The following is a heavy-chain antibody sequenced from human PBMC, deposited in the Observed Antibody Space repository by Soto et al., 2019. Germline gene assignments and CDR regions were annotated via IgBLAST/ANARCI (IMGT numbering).Heavy chain of an antibody. CDR2: IYYSGST. J-gene: IGHJ4*02. CDR3: ARLLTRMGDTSWFGELSNYFDY. V-gene: IGHV4-39*01. Sequence: SETLSLTCTVSGGSISSSSYYWGWIRQPPGKGLEWIGSIYYSGSTYYNPSLKSRVTISVDTSKNQFSLKLSSVTAADTAVYYCARLLTRMGDTSWFGELSNYFDYWGQGTLVTVSS. D-gene: IGHD3-10*01. CDR1: GGSISSSSYY.